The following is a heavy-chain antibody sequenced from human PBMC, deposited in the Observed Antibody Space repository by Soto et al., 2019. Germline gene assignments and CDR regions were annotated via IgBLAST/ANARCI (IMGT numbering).Heavy chain of an antibody. J-gene: IGHJ6*02. Sequence: GASVKVSCKASGGTFSSYAISWVRQAPGQGLEWMGWINPNSGGTNYAQKFQGRVTMTRDTSISTAYMELSRLRSDDTAVYYCASAHYDILTGPPGYYYYGMDVWGQGTTVTVSS. D-gene: IGHD3-9*01. V-gene: IGHV1-2*02. CDR1: GGTFSSYA. CDR2: INPNSGGT. CDR3: ASAHYDILTGPPGYYYYGMDV.